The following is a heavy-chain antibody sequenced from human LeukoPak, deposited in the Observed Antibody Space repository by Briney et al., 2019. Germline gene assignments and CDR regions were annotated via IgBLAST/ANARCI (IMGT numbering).Heavy chain of an antibody. CDR2: INRAGIES. V-gene: IGHV3-7*01. CDR1: GFTFTDYW. J-gene: IGHJ5*02. Sequence: GGSLRLSCAASGFTFTDYWMTWVRQVPGKGLEWVANINRAGIESYYVDSVKGRFTISRDNAEKSLYLQMNSLRAEDTAVYYCARDRDYDSSGSWGQGTLVTVSS. CDR3: ARDRDYDSSGS. D-gene: IGHD3-22*01.